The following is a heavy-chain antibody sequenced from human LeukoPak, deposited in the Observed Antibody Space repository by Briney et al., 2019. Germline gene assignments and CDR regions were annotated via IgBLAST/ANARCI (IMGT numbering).Heavy chain of an antibody. CDR2: ISGGGST. CDR3: ARATSKTAGFDF. D-gene: IGHD2-2*01. Sequence: HPGGSLRLSCAASGFSVSSNYMNWVRQAPGKGLEWVSLISGGGSTDYADSTRGRFTISRDNCNNTVFLQMNYLGADDTAVYYCARATSKTAGFDFWGQGTLVTVSS. J-gene: IGHJ4*02. CDR1: GFSVSSNY. V-gene: IGHV3-66*01.